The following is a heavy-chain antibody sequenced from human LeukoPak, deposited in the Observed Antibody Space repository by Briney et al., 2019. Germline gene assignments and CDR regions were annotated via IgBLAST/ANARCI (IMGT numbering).Heavy chain of an antibody. D-gene: IGHD3-10*01. V-gene: IGHV1-3*01. CDR3: ARLESITMVRGVIKDGMDV. CDR1: GYTFTSYA. Sequence: ASVKFSCKASGYTFTSYAMHWVRQASGQRLEWMGWINAVNGNTKYSQKFQGRVTITRDTSASTAYMELSSLRSEDTAVYYCARLESITMVRGVIKDGMDVWGKGTTVTVSS. CDR2: INAVNGNT. J-gene: IGHJ6*04.